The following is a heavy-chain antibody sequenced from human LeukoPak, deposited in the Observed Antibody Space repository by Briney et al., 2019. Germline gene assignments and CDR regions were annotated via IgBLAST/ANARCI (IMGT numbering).Heavy chain of an antibody. Sequence: GGSLRLSCAASGFTFSSYEMNWVRQAPGKGLEWVSYISSSGSTIYYADSVKGRFTISRDNAKNSLYLQMNSLRAEDTAVYYCTNVGRSNFDYWGQGTLVTVSS. CDR2: ISSSGSTI. CDR3: TNVGRSNFDY. J-gene: IGHJ4*02. CDR1: GFTFSSYE. V-gene: IGHV3-48*03. D-gene: IGHD6-13*01.